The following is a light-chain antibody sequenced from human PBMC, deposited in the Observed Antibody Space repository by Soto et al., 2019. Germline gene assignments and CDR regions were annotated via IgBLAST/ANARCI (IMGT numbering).Light chain of an antibody. J-gene: IGKJ2*01. Sequence: DIQLTQSPSTLPASVGDRATITCRASQSISSRLAWYQQKPGKAPKLLIYKASSLESGVPSRFSGSGSGTEFTLTISRLEPEDFAVYYCQQYGSSPYTFGQGTKLEIK. V-gene: IGKV1-5*03. CDR2: KAS. CDR3: QQYGSSPYT. CDR1: QSISSR.